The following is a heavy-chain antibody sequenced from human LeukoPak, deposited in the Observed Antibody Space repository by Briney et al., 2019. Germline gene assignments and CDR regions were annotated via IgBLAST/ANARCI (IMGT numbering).Heavy chain of an antibody. CDR2: ISSSSSYI. Sequence: GGFLRLSCAASGFTFSSYSMNWVRQAPGKGLEWVSSISSSSSYIYYADSVKGRFTISRDNAKNSLYLQMNSLRAEDTAVYYCARNRGFWSAYDYWGQGTLVTVSS. J-gene: IGHJ4*02. CDR3: ARNRGFWSAYDY. V-gene: IGHV3-21*01. CDR1: GFTFSSYS. D-gene: IGHD3-3*01.